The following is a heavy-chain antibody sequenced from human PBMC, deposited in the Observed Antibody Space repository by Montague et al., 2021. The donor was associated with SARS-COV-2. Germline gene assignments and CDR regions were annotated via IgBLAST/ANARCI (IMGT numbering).Heavy chain of an antibody. D-gene: IGHD3-16*02. V-gene: IGHV4-39*01. CDR2: IFYSGTT. Sequence: SETLSLTCTVSGASISSSENSWGWIRQSPGKGLEWFGSIFYSGTTYFNPSLRSRIAISVDTSTNQFSLKVTSATAADTAVYYCARHVTFGGVVVALDYWGQGHLVTVSS. CDR1: GASISSSENS. J-gene: IGHJ4*02. CDR3: ARHVTFGGVVVALDY.